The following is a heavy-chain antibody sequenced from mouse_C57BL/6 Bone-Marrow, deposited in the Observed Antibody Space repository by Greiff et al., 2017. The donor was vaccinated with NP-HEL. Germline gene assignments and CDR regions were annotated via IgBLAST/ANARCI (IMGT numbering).Heavy chain of an antibody. CDR1: GYTFTSYW. J-gene: IGHJ3*01. D-gene: IGHD2-1*01. CDR3: ARSYGNYFDY. CDR2: IDPSDSYT. V-gene: IGHV1-59*01. Sequence: QVQLQQPGAELVRPGTSVKLSCKASGYTFTSYWMHWVKQRPGQGLEWIGVIDPSDSYTNYNQKFKGKATLTVDTSSSTAYMQLSSLTSEDSAVYYCARSYGNYFDYWGRGTLVTVSA.